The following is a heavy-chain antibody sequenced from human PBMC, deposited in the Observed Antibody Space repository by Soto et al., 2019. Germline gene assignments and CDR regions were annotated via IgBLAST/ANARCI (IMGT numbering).Heavy chain of an antibody. CDR1: GGTFSSYA. J-gene: IGHJ4*02. Sequence: QVQLVQSGAEVKKPGSSVKVSCKASGGTFSSYAISWVRQAPGQGLEWMGGIIPIFGTANYAQKFQGRVTITADESTSTAYMELSSLRSEDTAVYYCARGYCRGGSCYSGGFDYWGQGTLVTVSS. CDR2: IIPIFGTA. CDR3: ARGYCRGGSCYSGGFDY. V-gene: IGHV1-69*01. D-gene: IGHD2-15*01.